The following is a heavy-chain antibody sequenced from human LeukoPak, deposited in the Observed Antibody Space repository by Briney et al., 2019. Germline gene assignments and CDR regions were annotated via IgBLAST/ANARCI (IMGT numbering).Heavy chain of an antibody. CDR1: GYTLTKLS. V-gene: IGHV1-24*01. CDR2: FDPEDGER. J-gene: IGHJ4*02. D-gene: IGHD3-22*01. CDR3: ASWKDYYESSGGPFDY. Sequence: ASVKVSCKVSGYTLTKLSMHWVRQTPGKGLEWMGGFDPEDGERHYAQNFQGRVTMTEDTSTDTAYMELSSLGSEDTAVYYCASWKDYYESSGGPFDYWGQGTLVTVSS.